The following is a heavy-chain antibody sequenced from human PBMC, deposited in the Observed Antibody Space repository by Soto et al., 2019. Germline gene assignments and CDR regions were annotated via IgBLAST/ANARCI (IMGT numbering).Heavy chain of an antibody. CDR3: ATGDTTMALYYFDF. CDR1: RYTRTELY. D-gene: IGHD5-18*01. CDR2: FDPEHADT. J-gene: IGHJ4*02. V-gene: IGHV1-24*01. Sequence: ASVKVSCKLSRYTRTELYMHWVRQVPGKGLEWMGGFDPEHADTIYAPKFQDRVTMTEDTGTHTAYMELSSLRSEDTAMYYCATGDTTMALYYFDFWGQGTLVTVSS.